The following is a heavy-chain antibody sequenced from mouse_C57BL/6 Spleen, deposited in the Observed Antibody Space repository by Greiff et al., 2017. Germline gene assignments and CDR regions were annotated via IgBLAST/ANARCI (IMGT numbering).Heavy chain of an antibody. Sequence: VQLQQPGAELVKPGASVKLSCKASGYTFTSYWMQWVKQRPGQGLEWIGEIDPSDSYTNYNQKFKGKATLTVDTSSSTAYMQLSSLTSEDSAVYYCASYYGSSFLGYFDVWGTGTTVTVSS. V-gene: IGHV1-50*01. CDR2: IDPSDSYT. CDR1: GYTFTSYW. D-gene: IGHD1-1*01. CDR3: ASYYGSSFLGYFDV. J-gene: IGHJ1*03.